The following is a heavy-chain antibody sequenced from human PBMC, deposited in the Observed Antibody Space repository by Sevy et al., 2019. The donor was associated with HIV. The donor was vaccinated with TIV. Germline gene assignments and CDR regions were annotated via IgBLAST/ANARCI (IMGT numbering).Heavy chain of an antibody. CDR1: GFTFSTYG. CDR3: ARVVWGSYRYDDL. D-gene: IGHD3-16*02. V-gene: IGHV3-48*02. Sequence: GGSLRLSCAASGFTFSTYGMNWVRQAPGKGLEWISYISPTSGDIYYADSVRGRFTVSSDNVGNSMYLQMNGLTDEDTALDYCARVVWGSYRYDDLWGQGTLVTVSS. CDR2: ISPTSGDI. J-gene: IGHJ4*02.